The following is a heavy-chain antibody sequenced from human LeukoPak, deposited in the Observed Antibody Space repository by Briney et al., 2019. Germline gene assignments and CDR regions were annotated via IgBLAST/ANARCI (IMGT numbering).Heavy chain of an antibody. J-gene: IGHJ4*02. CDR1: GFIFSKYG. V-gene: IGHV3-23*01. CDR2: IALNGGDT. D-gene: IGHD1-14*01. CDR3: AKDLTPFDY. Sequence: PGGSLRLSCAVSGFIFSKYGMTWLRQAPGKGLEWVSGIALNGGDTDYADSVKGRFTISRDNSKNTLYLQMNSLRAGDTAVYYCAKDLTPFDYWGQGTLVTVSS.